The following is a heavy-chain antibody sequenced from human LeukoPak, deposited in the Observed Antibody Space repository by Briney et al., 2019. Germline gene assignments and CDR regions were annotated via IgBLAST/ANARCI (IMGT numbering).Heavy chain of an antibody. V-gene: IGHV1-69*04. CDR2: IIPILGIA. Sequence: SVKVSCKASGGTFSSYAISWVRQAPGQGLEWMGRIIPILGIANYAQKFQGRVTITADKSTSTAYMELSSLRSGDTAVYYCARDRGYSYGQPIDYWGQGTLVTVSS. CDR3: ARDRGYSYGQPIDY. CDR1: GGTFSSYA. J-gene: IGHJ4*02. D-gene: IGHD5-18*01.